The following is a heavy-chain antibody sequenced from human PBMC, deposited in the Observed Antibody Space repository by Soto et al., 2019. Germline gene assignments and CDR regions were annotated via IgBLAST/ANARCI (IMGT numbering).Heavy chain of an antibody. D-gene: IGHD6-13*01. CDR3: ARRHSSSWYGLDY. V-gene: IGHV4-38-2*01. CDR2: IYHSGST. J-gene: IGHJ4*02. CDR1: GYSISSGYY. Sequence: SETLSLTCAVSGYSISSGYYWGWIRQPPGKGLEWIGSIYHSGSTYYNPSLKSRVSISADTSRNQFSLRLSSVTAADTAMYYCARRHSSSWYGLDYWGQGTLVTVSS.